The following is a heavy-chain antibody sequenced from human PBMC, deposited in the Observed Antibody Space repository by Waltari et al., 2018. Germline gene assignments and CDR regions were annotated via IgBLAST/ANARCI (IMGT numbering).Heavy chain of an antibody. V-gene: IGHV4-34*01. Sequence: QVQLQKWGAGLLKPSETLSLTCAVYGGSFRGYYWSWIRQPPGKGLEWIGEINHSGSTNYNPSLKSRVTISVDTSKNQFSLKLSSVTAADTAVYYCARDDLYYDFWSGYYGNWFDPWGQGTLVTVSS. CDR2: INHSGST. CDR3: ARDDLYYDFWSGYYGNWFDP. D-gene: IGHD3-3*01. J-gene: IGHJ5*02. CDR1: GGSFRGYY.